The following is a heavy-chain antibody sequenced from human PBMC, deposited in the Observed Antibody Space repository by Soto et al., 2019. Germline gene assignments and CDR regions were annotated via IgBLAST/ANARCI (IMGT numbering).Heavy chain of an antibody. V-gene: IGHV3-30*18. CDR3: AKDTFIGGFDY. CDR2: IPYDGSNK. D-gene: IGHD3-3*01. Sequence: QVQLVESGGGVVQPGKSLRLSCAASGFTFRSYGMHWVRQAPGKGLEWVAVIPYDGSNKYYGDSVKGRFTISRDNPKNTLYLQMNSLRVEDTAVYYCAKDTFIGGFDYWGQGTLVTVSS. CDR1: GFTFRSYG. J-gene: IGHJ4*02.